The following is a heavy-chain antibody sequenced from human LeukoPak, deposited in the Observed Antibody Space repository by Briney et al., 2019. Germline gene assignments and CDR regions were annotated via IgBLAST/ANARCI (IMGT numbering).Heavy chain of an antibody. Sequence: SETLSLTCTVSGGSISSSSYYWGWNRQPPGKGLEWIGSIYYSGSTYYNPSLKSRVTISVDTSKNQFSLKLSSVTAADTAVYYCARHKGDYGDYLGAYYYYYYMDVWGKGTTVTVSS. V-gene: IGHV4-39*01. J-gene: IGHJ6*03. CDR1: GGSISSSSYY. CDR2: IYYSGST. D-gene: IGHD4-17*01. CDR3: ARHKGDYGDYLGAYYYYYYMDV.